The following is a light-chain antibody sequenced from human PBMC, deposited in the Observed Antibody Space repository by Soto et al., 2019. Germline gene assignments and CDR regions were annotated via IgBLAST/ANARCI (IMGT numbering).Light chain of an antibody. V-gene: IGLV1-40*01. CDR2: GNN. CDR3: QSYDTSLSGYV. CDR1: SSNIGAGYE. J-gene: IGLJ1*01. Sequence: QSVLTQPPSVSGAPGQRVTISCTGSSSNIGAGYEVYWYQQLPGTAPKLLIHGNNNRPSGVPGRFSGSNSGTSASLAITGLQAEDEADYYCQSYDTSLSGYVFGAGTKLTVL.